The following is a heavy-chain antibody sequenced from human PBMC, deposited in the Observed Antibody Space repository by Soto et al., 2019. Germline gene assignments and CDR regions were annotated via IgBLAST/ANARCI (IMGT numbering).Heavy chain of an antibody. CDR2: ISAHNGNT. Sequence: QVHLVQSGAEVKKPGASVKVSCKGSGYAFTTYGITWVRQAPGQGLEWMGWISAHNGNTNYAQKLQGRVTVTRDTSTSTAYMELRSLSSDATAVYYCARGRDGDYWGQGALVTVSS. CDR3: ARGRDGDY. V-gene: IGHV1-18*01. CDR1: GYAFTTYG. J-gene: IGHJ4*02. D-gene: IGHD6-6*01.